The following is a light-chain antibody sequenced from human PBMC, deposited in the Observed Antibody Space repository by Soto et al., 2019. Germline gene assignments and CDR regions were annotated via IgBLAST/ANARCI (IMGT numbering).Light chain of an antibody. V-gene: IGKV3-20*01. CDR3: QQYGSSPTT. Sequence: EIVLTQSPGTLSLSPGARAPLSCRASQSVSSSYLAWYQQKPGQAPRRLIFGASFRATGIPDRFSGSGSGTDFTLTISRLEPEDFAVYYCQQYGSSPTTFGQGTKVDIK. CDR1: QSVSSSY. CDR2: GAS. J-gene: IGKJ1*01.